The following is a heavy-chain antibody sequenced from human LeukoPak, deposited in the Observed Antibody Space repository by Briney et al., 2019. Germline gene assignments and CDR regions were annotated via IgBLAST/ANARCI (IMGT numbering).Heavy chain of an antibody. Sequence: PSETLSLTCAVSGDSISSSSFYWGWIRQTPGKGLEWIGCVFQSGHSFYNPPLKSRATVSVDTSKNQFSLRLTFVTAADTAVYYCARHDGSGSYPIDYWGQGSLVIVSS. V-gene: IGHV4-39*01. D-gene: IGHD3-10*01. J-gene: IGHJ4*02. CDR3: ARHDGSGSYPIDY. CDR2: VFQSGHS. CDR1: GDSISSSSFY.